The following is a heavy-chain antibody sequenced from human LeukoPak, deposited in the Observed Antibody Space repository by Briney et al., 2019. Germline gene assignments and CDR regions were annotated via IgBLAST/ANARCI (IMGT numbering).Heavy chain of an antibody. J-gene: IGHJ3*02. Sequence: GGSLRLSCAASGFTFSSYAMHWVRQAPGKGLEWVAVISYDGSNKYYADSVKGRFTISRDNSENTLYLQMNSLRAEDTAVYYCARDSSMYSSGLDAFDIWGQGTMVTVSS. V-gene: IGHV3-30-3*01. CDR3: ARDSSMYSSGLDAFDI. D-gene: IGHD6-19*01. CDR2: ISYDGSNK. CDR1: GFTFSSYA.